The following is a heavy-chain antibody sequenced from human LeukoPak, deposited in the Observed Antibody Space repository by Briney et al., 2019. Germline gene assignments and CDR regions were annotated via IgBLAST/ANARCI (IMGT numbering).Heavy chain of an antibody. CDR3: ARSQARPPWPPYYFDY. V-gene: IGHV4-61*05. CDR1: GGSISSSSYY. J-gene: IGHJ4*02. CDR2: IYYSGST. Sequence: SETLSLTCTVSGGSISSSSYYWGWIRQPPGKGLEWIGYIYYSGSTNYNPSLKSRVTISVDTSKNQFSLKLSSVTAADTAVYYCARSQARPPWPPYYFDYWGQGTLVTVSS. D-gene: IGHD5-24*01.